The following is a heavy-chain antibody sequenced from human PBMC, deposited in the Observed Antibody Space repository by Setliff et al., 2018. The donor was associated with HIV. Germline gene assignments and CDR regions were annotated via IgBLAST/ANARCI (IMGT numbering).Heavy chain of an antibody. CDR3: AREGVAADDDEWYFFDH. J-gene: IGHJ4*02. Sequence: ASVKVSCKASGYTFSNYGINWVRQASGLGLEWMGWISSYNGNTNYAQKFQDRVTLTTDTSTGTAYMEVRRLRSDDTAVYYCAREGVAADDDEWYFFDHWGQGTLVTVSS. V-gene: IGHV1-18*01. CDR1: GYTFSNYG. CDR2: ISSYNGNT. D-gene: IGHD6-13*01.